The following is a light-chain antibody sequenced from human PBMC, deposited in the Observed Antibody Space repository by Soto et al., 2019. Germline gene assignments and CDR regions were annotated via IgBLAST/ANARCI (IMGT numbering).Light chain of an antibody. J-gene: IGKJ2*02. CDR1: QSVGSY. V-gene: IGKV3-11*01. CDR3: QQRSNWPRGT. CDR2: YAS. Sequence: EIVLTQSPATLSLSPGERATLACRASQSVGSYLAWYQHKPGQAPRLLIHYASNRATGIPAMFSGSGSGTDFTLTISSIQPEDSAVYYCQQRSNWPRGTFGQGTKLEIK.